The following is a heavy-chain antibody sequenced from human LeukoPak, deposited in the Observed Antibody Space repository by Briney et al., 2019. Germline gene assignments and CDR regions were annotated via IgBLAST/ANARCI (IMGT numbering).Heavy chain of an antibody. D-gene: IGHD2-15*01. J-gene: IGHJ4*02. CDR1: GFTFSSYG. V-gene: IGHV3-33*01. Sequence: PGRSLRLSCAASGFTFSSYGMHWVRQAPGKGLEWVAVIWYDGSNKYYADSVKGRFTISRDNPKNTLYLQMNSLRGEDTAVYYCARAGYCSGGACYGMDYWGQGTLVTV. CDR3: ARAGYCSGGACYGMDY. CDR2: IWYDGSNK.